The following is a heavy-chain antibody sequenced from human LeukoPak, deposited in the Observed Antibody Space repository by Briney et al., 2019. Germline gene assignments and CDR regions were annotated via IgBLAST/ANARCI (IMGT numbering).Heavy chain of an antibody. CDR1: GYSISSGYY. CDR2: IYHSATT. D-gene: IGHD6-13*01. J-gene: IGHJ4*02. CDR3: ARMYSSSWYLNY. Sequence: PSETLSLTCAVSGYSISSGYYWDWIRQPPGKGLEWIGTIYHSATTYYNPSLKSRVTISVDTSKNQFSLKLSSVTAADTAVYYCARMYSSSWYLNYWGQGTLVTVSS. V-gene: IGHV4-38-2*01.